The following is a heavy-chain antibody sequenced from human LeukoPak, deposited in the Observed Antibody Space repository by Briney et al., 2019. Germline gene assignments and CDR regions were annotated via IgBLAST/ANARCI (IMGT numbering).Heavy chain of an antibody. CDR3: ARQSHDSSGYYYHFDN. Sequence: SETLSLTCTVSGGSISSYYWGWIRQPPGKGLEWIGSIYYSGSTYYNPSLKSRVTISVDTSKNQFSLKLSSVTAADTAVYYCARQSHDSSGYYYHFDNWGQGTLVTVSS. CDR1: GGSISSYY. J-gene: IGHJ4*02. V-gene: IGHV4-39*01. CDR2: IYYSGST. D-gene: IGHD3-22*01.